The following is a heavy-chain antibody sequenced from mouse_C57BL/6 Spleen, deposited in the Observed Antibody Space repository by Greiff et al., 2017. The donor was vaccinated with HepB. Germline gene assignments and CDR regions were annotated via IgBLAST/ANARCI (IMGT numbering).Heavy chain of an antibody. V-gene: IGHV1-55*01. CDR1: GYTFTSYW. CDR2: IYPGSGST. J-gene: IGHJ3*01. D-gene: IGHD2-2*01. CDR3: AVYYGYDVGFAY. Sequence: QVQLQQPGAELVKPGASVKMSCKASGYTFTSYWITLVKQRPGQGLEWIGDIYPGSGSTNYNEKFKSKATLTVDTSSSTAYMQLSSLTSEDSAVYYCAVYYGYDVGFAYWGQGTLVTVSA.